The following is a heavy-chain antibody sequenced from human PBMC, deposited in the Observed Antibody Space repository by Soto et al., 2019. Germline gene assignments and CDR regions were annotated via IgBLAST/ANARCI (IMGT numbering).Heavy chain of an antibody. J-gene: IGHJ6*02. CDR1: GFTFSSYA. Sequence: PGGSLRLSCAASGFTFSSYAMSWVRHAPGKGLEWVSAISGSGGSTYYADSVKGRFTISRDNSKNTLYLQMNSLRAEDTAVYYCAKDTIFGVVKTYGMDVWGQGTTVTVSS. CDR2: ISGSGGST. CDR3: AKDTIFGVVKTYGMDV. V-gene: IGHV3-23*01. D-gene: IGHD3-3*01.